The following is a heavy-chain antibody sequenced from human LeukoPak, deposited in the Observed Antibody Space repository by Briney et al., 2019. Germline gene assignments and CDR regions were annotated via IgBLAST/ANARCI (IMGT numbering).Heavy chain of an antibody. CDR2: IYYSGST. Sequence: SETLSLTCTVSGGPISSGGYYWSWIRQHPGKGLEWIGYIYYSGSTYYNPSLKSRVTISVDTSKNQFSLKLSSVTAADTAVYYCARAPYYDFWSGSCMDVWGQGTTVTVSS. D-gene: IGHD3-3*01. CDR1: GGPISSGGYY. CDR3: ARAPYYDFWSGSCMDV. J-gene: IGHJ6*02. V-gene: IGHV4-31*03.